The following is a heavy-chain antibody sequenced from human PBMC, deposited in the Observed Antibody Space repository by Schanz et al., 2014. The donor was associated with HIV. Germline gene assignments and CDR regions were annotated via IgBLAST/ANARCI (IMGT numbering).Heavy chain of an antibody. CDR2: MNPNRGNA. J-gene: IGHJ3*02. V-gene: IGHV1-8*01. Sequence: QVQLVQSGAEVREPGASVKVSCKASGYTFNTYDINWVRQAPGQGLEWMGWMNPNRGNAGFAQNFQGRVTLTRDTSISTAYMELSSLRSEDTAVYYCARRALLKWELRYAFDIWGQGTMVTVSS. CDR1: GYTFNTYD. D-gene: IGHD1-26*01. CDR3: ARRALLKWELRYAFDI.